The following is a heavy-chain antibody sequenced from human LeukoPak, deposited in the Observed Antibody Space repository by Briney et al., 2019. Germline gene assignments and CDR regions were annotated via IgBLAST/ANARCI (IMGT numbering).Heavy chain of an antibody. Sequence: GASVTLSFTAAGYTFTGYYMHWVRQGHAPGIELMGWINPNSGGTNYAQKFQGRVTMTRDTTISKAYMELSRLRSDDTAVYYCARDGGRSGMDVWGQGTTVTVSS. CDR1: GYTFTGYY. D-gene: IGHD3-3*01. CDR2: INPNSGGT. V-gene: IGHV1-2*02. J-gene: IGHJ6*02. CDR3: ARDGGRSGMDV.